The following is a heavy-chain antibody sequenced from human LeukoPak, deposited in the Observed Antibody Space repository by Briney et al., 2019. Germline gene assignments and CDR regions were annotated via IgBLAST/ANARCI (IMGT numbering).Heavy chain of an antibody. CDR3: AREIGGDYYDY. V-gene: IGHV1-2*02. CDR1: GYTFTGYY. J-gene: IGHJ4*02. CDR2: INPNSGGT. Sequence: ASVKVSCKASGYTFTGYYMHWVRQAPGQGLEWMGWINPNSGGTNYAQKFQGRVTMTTDTSTSTAYMELRSLRSDDTAVYYCAREIGGDYYDYWGQGTLVTVSS. D-gene: IGHD2-21*01.